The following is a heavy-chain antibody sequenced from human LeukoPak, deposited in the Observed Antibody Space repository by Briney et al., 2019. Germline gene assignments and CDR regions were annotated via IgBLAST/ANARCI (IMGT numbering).Heavy chain of an antibody. CDR3: VRDVSRRIGMDV. V-gene: IGHV3-21*01. CDR2: ISPVSSYT. J-gene: IGHJ6*02. D-gene: IGHD2/OR15-2a*01. Sequence: GGSLRLSCLASGFSCNSYTMNWVREAPGKGLEWVSTISPVSSYTWYAESVKGRFTISRDNPKNSLYLQMDSLRAEDTAVYYCVRDVSRRIGMDVWGQGTTVSVSS. CDR1: GFSCNSYT.